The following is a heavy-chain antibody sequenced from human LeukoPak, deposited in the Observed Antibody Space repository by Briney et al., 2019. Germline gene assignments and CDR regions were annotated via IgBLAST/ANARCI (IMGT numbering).Heavy chain of an antibody. CDR3: AKEMSYYDSSGYLD. D-gene: IGHD3-22*01. J-gene: IGHJ4*02. V-gene: IGHV3-23*01. CDR1: GFTFSSYA. CDR2: ISGSGGST. Sequence: GGSLRLSCAASGFTFSSYAMSWVRQAPGKGLEWVLAISGSGGSTYYADSVKGRFTISRDNSKNTLYLQMNSLRAEDTAVYYCAKEMSYYDSSGYLDWGQGTLVTVSS.